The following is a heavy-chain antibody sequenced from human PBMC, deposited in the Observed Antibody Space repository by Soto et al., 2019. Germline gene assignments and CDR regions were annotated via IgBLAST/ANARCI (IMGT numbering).Heavy chain of an antibody. CDR2: INTYNGNT. D-gene: IGHD3-16*01. J-gene: IGHJ6*02. CDR1: GYSFTRYG. V-gene: IGHV1-18*01. CDR3: SMVDVYVTPSPQDV. Sequence: QVPLVQSRAEVKNPGASVKVSCKASGYSFTRYGIAWARQAPRQGLEWMGWINTYNGNTNYAQNLQGRVTLTTDTSTSTADMGLTSLRSNDAAIYYCSMVDVYVTPSPQDVWGQGTTVIGSS.